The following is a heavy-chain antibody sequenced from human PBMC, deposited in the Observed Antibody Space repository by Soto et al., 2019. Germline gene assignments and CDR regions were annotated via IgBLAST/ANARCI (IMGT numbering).Heavy chain of an antibody. CDR1: GFTFTSSA. CDR2: IVVGSGNT. V-gene: IGHV1-58*01. Sequence: GASVXXSCKVSGFTFTSSAVQVVRQARGQRLEWIGWIVVGSGNTNYAQKFQERVTITGDMSTSTAYMELSSLRSEDTAVYYCAAAGVTTSDYWGQGTLVTVSS. CDR3: AAAGVTTSDY. J-gene: IGHJ4*02. D-gene: IGHD4-17*01.